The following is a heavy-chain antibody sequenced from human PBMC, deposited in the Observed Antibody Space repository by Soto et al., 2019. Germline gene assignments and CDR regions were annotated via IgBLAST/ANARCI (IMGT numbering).Heavy chain of an antibody. D-gene: IGHD3-16*02. CDR3: ARVGIGELSLYAWDY. J-gene: IGHJ4*02. CDR1: XXTFSXXX. V-gene: IGHV1-69*01. Sequence: GSSVKVSCXXXXXTFSXXXXSXVRQAPGQGXXXMXGIIPIFGTANYAQKFQGRVTITADESTSTAYMELSSLRSEDTAVYYCARVGIGELSLYAWDYWGQGTLVTVSS. CDR2: IIPIFGTA.